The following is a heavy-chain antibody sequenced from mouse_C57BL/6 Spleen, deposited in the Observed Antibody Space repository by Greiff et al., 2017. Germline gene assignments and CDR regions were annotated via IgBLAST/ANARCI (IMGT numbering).Heavy chain of an antibody. CDR1: GYAFSSSW. J-gene: IGHJ1*03. CDR3: ARENWDWYFDV. CDR2: IYPGDGDT. Sequence: QVQLQQSGPELVKPGASVKISCKASGYAFSSSWMNWVKQRPGQGLEWIGRIYPGDGDTNYNGKFKGKATLTADKSSSTAYMQLSSLTSEDSAVYFCARENWDWYFDVWGTGTTVTVSS. V-gene: IGHV1-82*01. D-gene: IGHD4-1*01.